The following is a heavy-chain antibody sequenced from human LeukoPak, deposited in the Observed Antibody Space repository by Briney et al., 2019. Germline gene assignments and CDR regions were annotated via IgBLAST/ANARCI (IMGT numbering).Heavy chain of an antibody. CDR3: ARMGRGYCSGGSCYSGYYYMDV. CDR1: GFTISSYG. J-gene: IGHJ6*03. Sequence: PSRSLRFSCAASGFTISSYGMSWVRQAPGKGLEWVANIKQDGRGYYYLDCVKGRLTISRDNAKNALYLQMNSLRAEDTAVYYCARMGRGYCSGGSCYSGYYYMDVWGKGITVTISS. D-gene: IGHD2-15*01. V-gene: IGHV3-7*02. CDR2: IKQDGRGY.